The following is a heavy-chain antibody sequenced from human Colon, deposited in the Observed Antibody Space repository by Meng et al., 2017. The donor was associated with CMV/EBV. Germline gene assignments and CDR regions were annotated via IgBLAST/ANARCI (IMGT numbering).Heavy chain of an antibody. J-gene: IGHJ4*02. V-gene: IGHV3-30-3*01. CDR3: ARDLVIFSEWYGVFDY. CDR1: GFTFSSYA. D-gene: IGHD3-3*01. Sequence: GESLKISCAASGFTFSSYAMHWVRQAPGKGLEWVAVISYDGSNKYYADSVKGRFTISRDNYKNTLYLQMNSLRAEDTAVYYCARDLVIFSEWYGVFDYWGQGTPVTVSS. CDR2: ISYDGSNK.